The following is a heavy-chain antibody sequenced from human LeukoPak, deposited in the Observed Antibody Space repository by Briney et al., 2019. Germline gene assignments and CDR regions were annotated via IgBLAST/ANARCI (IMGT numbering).Heavy chain of an antibody. CDR1: GFTFSTYA. CDR3: AKHYYDTSGYYPGIDR. Sequence: GGSLRLSCAASGFTFSTYAMSWVRQAPGKGLEWVSGISGSGDTTYYADSVKGRFTISRDNSKNTLYLQMNSLRAEDTAVYYCAKHYYDTSGYYPGIDRWGQGTLVTVSS. D-gene: IGHD3-22*01. J-gene: IGHJ5*02. CDR2: ISGSGDTT. V-gene: IGHV3-23*01.